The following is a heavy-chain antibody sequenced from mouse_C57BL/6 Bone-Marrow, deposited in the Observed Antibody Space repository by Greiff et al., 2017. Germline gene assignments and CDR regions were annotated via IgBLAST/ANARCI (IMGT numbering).Heavy chain of an antibody. CDR1: GDSITSGY. CDR2: ISSSGST. V-gene: IGHV3-8*02. J-gene: IGHJ3*01. D-gene: IGHD2-1*01. Sequence: VHLKQSGPSLVKPSQTLSLTCSVTGDSITSGYWNWIRKFPGNKLEYMGYISSSGSTYYNPSLKSRISITRDTSKNQYYLQLNSVTTEDTATYYCARESYGKSFAYWGQGTLVTVSA. CDR3: ARESYGKSFAY.